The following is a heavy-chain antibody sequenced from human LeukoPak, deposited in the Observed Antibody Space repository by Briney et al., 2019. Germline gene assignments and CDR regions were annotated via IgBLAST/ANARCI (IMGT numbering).Heavy chain of an antibody. CDR3: ARDRRGYSYGRHFDY. J-gene: IGHJ4*02. D-gene: IGHD5-18*01. CDR1: GYTFTSYY. Sequence: ASVKVSCKASGYTFTSYYMHWVRQAPGQGLEWMGIINPSGGSTSYAQKFQGRVTMTRDTSTSTVYMELSSLRSEDTAVYYCARDRRGYSYGRHFDYWGQGTLVTVSS. V-gene: IGHV1-46*01. CDR2: INPSGGST.